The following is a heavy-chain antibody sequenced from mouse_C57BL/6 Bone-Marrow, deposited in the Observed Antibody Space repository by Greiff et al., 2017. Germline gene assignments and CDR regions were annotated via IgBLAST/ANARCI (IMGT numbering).Heavy chain of an antibody. D-gene: IGHD1-1*02. CDR1: GFTFSDYG. CDR3: EGGYAMDY. Sequence: EVQLVESGGGLVKPGGSLKLSCAASGFTFSDYGMHWVRQAPVKGLEWVAYISSGSSPIYYADTVKGRFTISRDNAKNTLFLHMTSLRSEDTAMYYCEGGYAMDYWGQGTSVTVSS. J-gene: IGHJ4*01. V-gene: IGHV5-17*01. CDR2: ISSGSSPI.